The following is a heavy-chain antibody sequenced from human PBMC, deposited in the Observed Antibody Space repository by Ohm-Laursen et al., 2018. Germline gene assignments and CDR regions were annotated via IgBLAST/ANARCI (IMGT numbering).Heavy chain of an antibody. V-gene: IGHV4-34*01. CDR1: GGSFSDYN. D-gene: IGHD4-23*01. CDR2: VNHSGST. CDR3: ARPRGLRWPFDI. J-gene: IGHJ3*02. Sequence: SQTLSLTCAVSGGSFSDYNWSWIRQPPGKGLEWIGEVNHSGSTKYNPSLTSRVIISVGTSKNQFSLNLSSVTAADTAVYYCARPRGLRWPFDIWGQGTMVTVSS.